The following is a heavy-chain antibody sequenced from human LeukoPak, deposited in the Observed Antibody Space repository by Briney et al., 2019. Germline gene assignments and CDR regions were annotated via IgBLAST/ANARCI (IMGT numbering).Heavy chain of an antibody. CDR3: ARWWLGFDY. J-gene: IGHJ4*02. V-gene: IGHV3-53*01. Sequence: GGSPRVSCAASGFTVSSNYMSWVRQAPGKGLEWVSVIYSGGSTCYADSVKGRFTISRDNSKNTLYLQMNSLRAEDTAVYYCARWWLGFDYWGQGTLVTVSS. D-gene: IGHD3-10*01. CDR1: GFTVSSNY. CDR2: IYSGGST.